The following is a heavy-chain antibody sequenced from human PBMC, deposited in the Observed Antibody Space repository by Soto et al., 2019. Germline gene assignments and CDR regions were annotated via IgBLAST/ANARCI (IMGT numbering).Heavy chain of an antibody. D-gene: IGHD3-22*01. V-gene: IGHV4-30-2*01. CDR2: IYHSGST. CDR3: GDSSGLH. J-gene: IGHJ4*02. Sequence: PSETLSLTCAVSGGSISSGGYSWSWIRQPPGKGLEWIGYIYHSGSTYYNPSLKSRVTISVDRSKNQFSLKLSSVTAADTAVYYCGDSSGLHWGQGTLVTVSS. CDR1: GGSISSGGYS.